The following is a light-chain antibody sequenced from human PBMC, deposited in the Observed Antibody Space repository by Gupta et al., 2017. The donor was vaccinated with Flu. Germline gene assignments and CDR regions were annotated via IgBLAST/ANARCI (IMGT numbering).Light chain of an antibody. V-gene: IGKV1-39*01. J-gene: IGKJ2*01. CDR1: QSINSY. CDR3: QQSYTFPHT. Sequence: DIQLTQSPSSLSASVGDRVTIACRASQSINSYLNWYQQKLGKAPKLLIYGASNLQSGVPPRFSGSGSGTDFTLTISNLQPEDFATYYCQQSYTFPHTFGQGTKLEIK. CDR2: GAS.